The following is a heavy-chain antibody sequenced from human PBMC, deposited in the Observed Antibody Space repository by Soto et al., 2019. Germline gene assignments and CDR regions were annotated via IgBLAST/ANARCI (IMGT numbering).Heavy chain of an antibody. V-gene: IGHV3-9*01. CDR1: GFTFDDYA. CDR3: ARHKAATVHGAFDM. D-gene: IGHD6-25*01. J-gene: IGHJ3*02. Sequence: EVQLVESGGGLVQPGRSLSLSCAASGFTFDDYAMHWVRQGTGQGLEWVAGINWNSGSIGYAASVEGRFTISRDNAKNSLYLQLNSLRAEDTALYYGARHKAATVHGAFDMWGQGTMVTVSS. CDR2: INWNSGSI.